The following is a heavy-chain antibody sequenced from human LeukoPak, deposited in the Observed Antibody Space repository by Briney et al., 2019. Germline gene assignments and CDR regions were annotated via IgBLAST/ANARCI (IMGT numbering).Heavy chain of an antibody. V-gene: IGHV5-51*01. CDR3: ARLRRADYDILTGYKYNWFDP. CDR1: GYSFTSYW. CDR2: IYPGDSDT. D-gene: IGHD3-9*01. Sequence: GESLKISCKGSGYSFTSYWIGWVRQMPGKGLEWMGIIYPGDSDTRYSPSFQGQVTISADKSISTAYLQWSSLKASDTAMYYCARLRRADYDILTGYKYNWFDPWGQGTLVTVSS. J-gene: IGHJ5*02.